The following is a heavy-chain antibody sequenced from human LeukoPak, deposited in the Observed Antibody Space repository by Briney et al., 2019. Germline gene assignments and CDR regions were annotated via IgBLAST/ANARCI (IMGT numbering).Heavy chain of an antibody. J-gene: IGHJ2*01. Sequence: SETLSLTCTVSGGSISSYYWSWIRQPPGKGLEWIGYIYYSGSTNYNPSLKSRDTISVDTSKNQFSLKLSSVTAADTAVYYCARGLRSGFGWYFDLWGRGTLVTVSS. D-gene: IGHD1-1*01. CDR3: ARGLRSGFGWYFDL. V-gene: IGHV4-59*01. CDR2: IYYSGST. CDR1: GGSISSYY.